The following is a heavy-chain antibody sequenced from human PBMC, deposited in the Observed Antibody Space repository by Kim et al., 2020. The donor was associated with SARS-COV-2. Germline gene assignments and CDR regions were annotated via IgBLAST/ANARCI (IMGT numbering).Heavy chain of an antibody. Sequence: GGSLRLSCATSGFTFSNAWMTWVRQAPGKGLEWVGHIKSKTDGETTDYAAPVKGRFTISRDDSKSTLYLQMNSLRTEDTAVYYCTTDSFDYSNSWYLDCWGQGTLVTVSS. CDR1: GFTFSNAW. V-gene: IGHV3-15*01. CDR3: TTDSFDYSNSWYLDC. J-gene: IGHJ4*02. CDR2: IKSKTDGETT. D-gene: IGHD6-13*01.